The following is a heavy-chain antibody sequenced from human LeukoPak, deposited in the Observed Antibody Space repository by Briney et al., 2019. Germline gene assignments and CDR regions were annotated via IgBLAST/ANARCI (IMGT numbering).Heavy chain of an antibody. CDR1: GGSISSGGYS. Sequence: PSQTLSLTCAVSGGSISSGGYSWSWIRQPPGKGLEWIVYIYHSGSTYYNPSLKSRVTISVDRSKNQFSLKLSSVTAADTAVYYCARDRGRYYDSSGPDQYYYYYYGMDVWGQGTTVTVSS. J-gene: IGHJ6*02. CDR3: ARDRGRYYDSSGPDQYYYYYYGMDV. D-gene: IGHD3-22*01. CDR2: IYHSGST. V-gene: IGHV4-30-2*01.